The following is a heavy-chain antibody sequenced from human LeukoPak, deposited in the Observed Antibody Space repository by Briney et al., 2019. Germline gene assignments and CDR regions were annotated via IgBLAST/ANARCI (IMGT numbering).Heavy chain of an antibody. Sequence: SETLSLTCTVSGGSISSYYWSWIRQPPGKGLEWIGYIYYSGSTNYNPSLKSRVTISVDTSKNQFSLKLSSVTAADTAVYYCARVNQQYYYYYCMDVWGKGTTVTVSS. J-gene: IGHJ6*03. CDR3: ARVNQQYYYYYCMDV. CDR1: GGSISSYY. V-gene: IGHV4-59*01. D-gene: IGHD2-2*01. CDR2: IYYSGST.